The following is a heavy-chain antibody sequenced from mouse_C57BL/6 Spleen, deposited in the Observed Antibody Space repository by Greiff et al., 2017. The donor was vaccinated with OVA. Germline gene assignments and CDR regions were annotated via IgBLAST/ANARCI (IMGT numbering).Heavy chain of an antibody. CDR1: GFTFSSYA. Sequence: EVKLMESGEGLVKPGGSLKLSCAASGFTFSSYAMSWVRQTPEKRLEWVAYISSGGDYIYYADTVKGRFTISRDNARNTLYLQLSSLTSEDTAMYYGTRGTYYGSTPYYFDYWGQGTTLTVSS. CDR3: TRGTYYGSTPYYFDY. CDR2: ISSGGDYI. D-gene: IGHD1-1*01. V-gene: IGHV5-9-1*02. J-gene: IGHJ2*01.